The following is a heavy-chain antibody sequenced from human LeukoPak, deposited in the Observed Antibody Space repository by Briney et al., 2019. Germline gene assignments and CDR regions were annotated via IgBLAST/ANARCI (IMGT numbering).Heavy chain of an antibody. D-gene: IGHD5-12*01. Sequence: ASVKVSCKVSGYTLTELSMHWVQQAPGKGLEWMGGFDPEDGETIYAQKFQGRVTMTEDTSTDTAYMELSSLRSEDTAVYYCATEPRRGYEQYVADYWGQGTLVTVSS. J-gene: IGHJ4*02. CDR1: GYTLTELS. CDR3: ATEPRRGYEQYVADY. CDR2: FDPEDGET. V-gene: IGHV1-24*01.